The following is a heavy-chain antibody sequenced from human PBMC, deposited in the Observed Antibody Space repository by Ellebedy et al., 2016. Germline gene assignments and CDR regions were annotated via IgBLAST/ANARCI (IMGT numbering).Heavy chain of an antibody. CDR1: GYSFTSYW. CDR2: IDPSDSYT. J-gene: IGHJ4*02. Sequence: ASVKVSCKGSGYSFTSYWISWVRQMPGKGLEWMGRIDPSDSYTNYSPSFQGHVTISADKSISTAYLQWSSLKASDTAMYYCASISGGQQPYWGQGTLVTVSS. D-gene: IGHD6-13*01. CDR3: ASISGGQQPY. V-gene: IGHV5-10-1*01.